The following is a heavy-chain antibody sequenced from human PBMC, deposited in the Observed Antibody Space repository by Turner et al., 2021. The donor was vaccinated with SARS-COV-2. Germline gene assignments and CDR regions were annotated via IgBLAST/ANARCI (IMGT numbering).Heavy chain of an antibody. J-gene: IGHJ4*02. CDR1: GFTFSSYA. V-gene: IGHV3-23*04. CDR2: ISGSGGDT. CDR3: AKGVRGAMIVVVIPYFDY. Sequence: EVQLVESGGGLVQPGGSLRLSCAASGFTFSSYAMSWVRQAPGKGLEWVSVISGSGGDTYYADSVKGRFTISRDNSKNTLYLQMNSLRADDTAVYYCAKGVRGAMIVVVIPYFDYWGQGTLVTVSS. D-gene: IGHD3-22*01.